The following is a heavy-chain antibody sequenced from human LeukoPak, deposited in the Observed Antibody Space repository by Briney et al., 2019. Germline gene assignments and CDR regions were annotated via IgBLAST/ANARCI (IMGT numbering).Heavy chain of an antibody. V-gene: IGHV3-21*01. D-gene: IGHD2-2*02. CDR1: GFTFSGAA. Sequence: PGGSLRLSCAASGFTFSGAAMTWVRQAPGKGLEWVSSISSSSSYIYYADSVKGRFTISRDNAKNSLYLQMNSLRAEDTAVYYCARVFCSSTSCYKGNFDYWGQGTLVTVSS. CDR2: ISSSSSYI. J-gene: IGHJ4*02. CDR3: ARVFCSSTSCYKGNFDY.